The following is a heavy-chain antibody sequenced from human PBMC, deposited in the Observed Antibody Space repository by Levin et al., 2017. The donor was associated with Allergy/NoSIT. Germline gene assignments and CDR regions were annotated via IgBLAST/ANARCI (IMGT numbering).Heavy chain of an antibody. V-gene: IGHV3-49*04. CDR2: IRSKAYGGTT. Sequence: PGGSLRLSCTASGFTFGDYAMSWVRQVPGKGLEWVGFIRSKAYGGTTEYAASVKGRFTISRDDSKSIAYLQMNSLKTEDTAVYYCTRAKGTHEDYWGQGTLVTVSS. J-gene: IGHJ4*02. CDR3: TRAKGTHEDY. CDR1: GFTFGDYA.